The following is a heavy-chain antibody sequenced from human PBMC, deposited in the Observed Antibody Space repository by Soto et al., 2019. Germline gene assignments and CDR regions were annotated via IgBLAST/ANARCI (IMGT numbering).Heavy chain of an antibody. J-gene: IGHJ6*02. V-gene: IGHV4-30-4*01. CDR3: ARDNYYGSGSYDGGGANYYYYYGMDV. CDR1: GGSISSGDYY. Sequence: QVQLQESGPGLVKPSQTLSLTCTVSGGSISSGDYYWSWIRQPPGKGLEWIGYIYYSGSTYYNPSLQSRVTISVDTSKNQFSLKLSSGTAADTAVYYCARDNYYGSGSYDGGGANYYYYYGMDVWGQGTTVTVSS. D-gene: IGHD3-10*01. CDR2: IYYSGST.